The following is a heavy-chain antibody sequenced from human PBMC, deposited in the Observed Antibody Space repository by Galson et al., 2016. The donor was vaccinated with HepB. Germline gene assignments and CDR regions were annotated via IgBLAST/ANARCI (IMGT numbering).Heavy chain of an antibody. CDR1: EFIFINYA. CDR3: ARSKAEYTSSWYPNDY. Sequence: SLRLSCAASEFIFINYAMNWVRQAPGKGLEWVSSIRSSSSDMFYADSVKGRFTISRDNATNSLFLQMNSLRAEDTALYYCARSKAEYTSSWYPNDYWGQGTLVTVSA. J-gene: IGHJ4*02. V-gene: IGHV3-21*04. D-gene: IGHD6-13*01. CDR2: IRSSSSDM.